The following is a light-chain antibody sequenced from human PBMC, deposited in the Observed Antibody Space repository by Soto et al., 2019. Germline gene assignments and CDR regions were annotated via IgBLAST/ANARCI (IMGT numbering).Light chain of an antibody. CDR2: GNS. CDR1: SSNIGAGYD. CDR3: QSYVSSLSGWV. V-gene: IGLV1-40*01. Sequence: QSVLTQPPSVSGAPGQRVTISCTGSSSNIGAGYDVHWYQQLPGTAPKLLIYGNSNRSSGVPDRFYGSKSGTSASLAITGLQAEDDADYYCQSYVSSLSGWVFGGGTKLTVL. J-gene: IGLJ3*02.